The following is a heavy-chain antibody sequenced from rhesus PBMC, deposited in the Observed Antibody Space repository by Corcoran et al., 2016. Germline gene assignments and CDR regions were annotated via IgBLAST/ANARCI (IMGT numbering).Heavy chain of an antibody. CDR2: IYGSGGSN. V-gene: IGHV4S14*01. D-gene: IGHD3-34*01. CDR1: GYSIRSNY. CDR3: ARGGYGTEVIILDY. Sequence: QVQLQESGPGLVKPSEPLSLTCAVSGYSIRSNYWNWIRQPPGKGREWIGSIYGSGGSNYLNPSLKSRVTLSVDTSKNQFSLKLSSVTAADTAVYYCARGGYGTEVIILDYWGQGVLVTVSS. J-gene: IGHJ4*01.